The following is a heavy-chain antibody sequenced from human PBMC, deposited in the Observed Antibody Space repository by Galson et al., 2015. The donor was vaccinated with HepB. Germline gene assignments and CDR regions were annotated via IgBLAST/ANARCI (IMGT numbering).Heavy chain of an antibody. CDR1: GYTFSTYS. J-gene: IGHJ4*02. V-gene: IGHV1-18*01. CDR3: ARVGMTSYYFDY. D-gene: IGHD1-14*01. Sequence: SVKVSCKASGYTFSTYSIMWLRQAPGQGLETVGWISGYSGGTKYAQTFQGRVTMTTDTSMSTAYMDLRSLTSDDTAVYYCARVGMTSYYFDYWGQGTLVTVSS. CDR2: ISGYSGGT.